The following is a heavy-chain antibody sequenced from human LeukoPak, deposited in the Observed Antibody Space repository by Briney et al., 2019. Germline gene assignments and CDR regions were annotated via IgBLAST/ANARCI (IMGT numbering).Heavy chain of an antibody. CDR1: GFTFSSYE. V-gene: IGHV3-48*03. J-gene: IGHJ6*02. CDR2: ISSSGSTI. CDR3: ARLLYYGMDV. Sequence: GGSLRLSCAASGFTFSSYEMNWVCQAPGKGLEWVSYISSSGSTIYYADSVKGRFTISRDNAKNSLYLQMNSLRAEDTAVYYCARLLYYGMDVWGQGTTVTVSS.